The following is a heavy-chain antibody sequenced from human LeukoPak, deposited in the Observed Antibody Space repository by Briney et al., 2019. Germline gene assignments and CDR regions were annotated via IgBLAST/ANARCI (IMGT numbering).Heavy chain of an antibody. CDR1: GLTFNDYY. CDR2: INIGGTNT. CDR3: ATDGAGFDT. V-gene: IGHV3-11*01. Sequence: GGSLRLSCAASGLTFNDYYMSWIRQAPGKGLEWLSYINIGGTNTHYADSVKGRFTISRDNAKKSLYLEMNNLRAEDTAVYYCATDGAGFDTWGQGVLVTVSS. J-gene: IGHJ5*02.